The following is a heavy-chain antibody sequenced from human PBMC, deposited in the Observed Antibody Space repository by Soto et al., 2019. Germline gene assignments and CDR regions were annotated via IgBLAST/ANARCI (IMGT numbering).Heavy chain of an antibody. Sequence: ASVKVSFKASGYTFTSYGISWVRQAPGQGLEWMGWISAYNGNTNYPQKLQGRVTMTTDTSTSTAYMELRSLRSDDTAVYYCARKLLAVAGTEFDYWGQGTLVTVSS. D-gene: IGHD6-19*01. V-gene: IGHV1-18*01. J-gene: IGHJ4*02. CDR1: GYTFTSYG. CDR3: ARKLLAVAGTEFDY. CDR2: ISAYNGNT.